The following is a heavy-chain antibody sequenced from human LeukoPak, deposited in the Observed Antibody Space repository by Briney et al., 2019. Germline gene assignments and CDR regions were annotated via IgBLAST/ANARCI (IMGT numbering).Heavy chain of an antibody. Sequence: SETLSLTCTVSGDSISSGDYYWSRIRQPAGKGLEWIGRISSSGSTNYNPSLKSRVTISVDTSKNQFSLKLSSVTAADTAVYYCARAHSTNYDILTGYYIDYYYMDVGGKGTTVTVSS. V-gene: IGHV4-61*02. CDR1: GDSISSGDYY. D-gene: IGHD3-9*01. CDR2: ISSSGST. CDR3: ARAHSTNYDILTGYYIDYYYMDV. J-gene: IGHJ6*03.